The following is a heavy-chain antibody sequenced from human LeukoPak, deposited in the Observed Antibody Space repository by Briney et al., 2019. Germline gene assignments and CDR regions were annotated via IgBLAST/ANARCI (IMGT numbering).Heavy chain of an antibody. CDR1: GYTFTSYA. Sequence: GASVKVSCKASGYTFTSYAMHWVRQAPGQRLEWMGWINAGNGNTKYSQEFQGRVTITRDTSTSTAYMELSSLRSEDMAVYYCARDFVAISSEVVVAATWFDHWGQGTLVTVSS. CDR3: ARDFVAISSEVVVAATWFDH. J-gene: IGHJ5*02. V-gene: IGHV1-3*03. CDR2: INAGNGNT. D-gene: IGHD2-15*01.